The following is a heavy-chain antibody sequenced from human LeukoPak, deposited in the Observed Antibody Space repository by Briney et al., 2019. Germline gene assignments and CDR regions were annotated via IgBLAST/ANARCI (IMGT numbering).Heavy chain of an antibody. V-gene: IGHV4-4*07. D-gene: IGHD3-22*01. CDR1: GGSISSYY. CDR3: ARDHDGSGFFQGYYYGMDV. Sequence: SETLSLTCTVSGGSISSYYWSWIRQPAGKGLEWIGRIYTSGSTNYNPSLKSRVTMSVDTSKNQFSLKLSSVTAADTAVYYCARDHDGSGFFQGYYYGMDVWGQGTTVTVSS. CDR2: IYTSGST. J-gene: IGHJ6*02.